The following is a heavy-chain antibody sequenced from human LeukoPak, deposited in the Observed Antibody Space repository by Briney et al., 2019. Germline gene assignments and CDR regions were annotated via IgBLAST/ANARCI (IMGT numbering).Heavy chain of an antibody. V-gene: IGHV3-23*01. CDR2: ISGSGGST. J-gene: IGHJ4*02. CDR3: AKEGDIVVVPAAEFDY. D-gene: IGHD2-2*01. CDR1: GFTFSSYA. Sequence: GGSLRLSCAASGFTFSSYAMSWVRQAPGKGLEWVSAISGSGGSTYYADSVKGRFTISRDNSKNTLYLQMNSPRAEDTAVYYCAKEGDIVVVPAAEFDYWGQGTLVTVSS.